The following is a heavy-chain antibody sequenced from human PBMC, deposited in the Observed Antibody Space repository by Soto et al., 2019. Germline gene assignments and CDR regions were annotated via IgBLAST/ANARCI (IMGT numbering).Heavy chain of an antibody. V-gene: IGHV1-18*01. CDR2: ISAYSGST. CDR1: GYTFTSCG. J-gene: IGHJ6*02. CDR3: AREGGYGDYGPWYYYYYGMDV. D-gene: IGHD4-17*01. Sequence: ASVKVSCKASGYTFTSCGISWVRQAPGQGLEWMGIISAYSGSTSYAQKFQGRVTMTRDTSTSTVYMELSSLRSEDTAVYYCAREGGYGDYGPWYYYYYGMDVWGQGTTVTVSS.